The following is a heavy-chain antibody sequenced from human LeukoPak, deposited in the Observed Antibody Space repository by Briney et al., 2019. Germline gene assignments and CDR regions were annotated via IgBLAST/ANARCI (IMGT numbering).Heavy chain of an antibody. V-gene: IGHV4-39*07. D-gene: IGHD6-13*01. Sequence: SETLSLTCTVSGGSISSSSYYWGWIRQPPGKGLEWIGSIYYSGSTYYNPSLKSRVTISVDTSKNQFSLKLSSVTAADTAVYYCARGAAATYWGQGTLVTVSS. CDR3: ARGAAATY. J-gene: IGHJ4*02. CDR1: GGSISSSSYY. CDR2: IYYSGST.